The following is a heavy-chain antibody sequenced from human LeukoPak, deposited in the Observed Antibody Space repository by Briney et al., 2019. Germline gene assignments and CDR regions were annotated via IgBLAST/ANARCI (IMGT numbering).Heavy chain of an antibody. V-gene: IGHV3-48*03. J-gene: IGHJ5*02. CDR1: GFTSSSYE. D-gene: IGHD6-19*01. CDR3: ARLAVAYNWFDP. Sequence: PGGSLRLSCAASGFTSSSYEMNWVRQAPGKGLEWISYISSSGSTIYYADSVKGRITISRDNAKNSLYLQMNSLRVEDTAIYYCARLAVAYNWFDPWGQGTLVTVSS. CDR2: ISSSGSTI.